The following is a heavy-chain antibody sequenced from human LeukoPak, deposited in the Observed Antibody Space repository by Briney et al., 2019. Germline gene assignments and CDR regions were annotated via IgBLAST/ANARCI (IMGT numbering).Heavy chain of an antibody. Sequence: ASVKVSCKASGYTFTCYYMHWVRQAPGQGLEWMGWINPNSGGTNYAQKFQGRVTMTRDTSISTAYMELSRLRSDDTAVYCCARDHSGVIINWFDPWGQGTLVTVSS. CDR2: INPNSGGT. V-gene: IGHV1-2*02. J-gene: IGHJ5*02. CDR3: ARDHSGVIINWFDP. D-gene: IGHD3-10*01. CDR1: GYTFTCYY.